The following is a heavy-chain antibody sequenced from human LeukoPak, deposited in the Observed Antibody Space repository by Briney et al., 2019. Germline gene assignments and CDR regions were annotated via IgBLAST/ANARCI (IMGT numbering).Heavy chain of an antibody. CDR3: ARDYGWSFAN. CDR2: IKYDGSEK. Sequence: PGGSLRLSCTSSGFIFSSHWMNWVRQAPGKGPEWVANIKYDGSEKYYVDSVKGRFSISRDNTKNLLYLQMNSLRVEDTAVYYCARDYGWSFANWGQGTLVTVSS. D-gene: IGHD3-10*01. J-gene: IGHJ4*02. V-gene: IGHV3-7*03. CDR1: GFIFSSHW.